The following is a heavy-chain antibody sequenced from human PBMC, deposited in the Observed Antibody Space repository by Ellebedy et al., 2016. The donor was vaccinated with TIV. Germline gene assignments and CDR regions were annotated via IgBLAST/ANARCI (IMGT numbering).Heavy chain of an antibody. Sequence: GGSLRLSXVASGFTSKTYSMNWVRQAPGKGLEWVSSITGSSSYIYYADSVKGRFTISRDNAKNSLYLQMNSLRAEDTAVYYCARSAIDYYYYMDVWGKGTTVTVSS. J-gene: IGHJ6*03. CDR1: GFTSKTYS. CDR3: ARSAIDYYYYMDV. V-gene: IGHV3-21*01. CDR2: ITGSSSYI. D-gene: IGHD3-3*01.